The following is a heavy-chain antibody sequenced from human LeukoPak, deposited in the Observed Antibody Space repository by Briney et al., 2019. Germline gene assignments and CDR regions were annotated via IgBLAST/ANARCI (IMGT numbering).Heavy chain of an antibody. CDR2: ISSSSAYI. J-gene: IGHJ4*02. Sequence: PGGSLRLSCAASEFTFSIYWMSWVRQAPGKGLEWVSSISSSSAYIYYADSGKGRFTISRDNAKNSLYLQMNSLRAEDTAVYYCARRSIAVAGPFDYWGQGTLVTVSS. CDR1: EFTFSIYW. CDR3: ARRSIAVAGPFDY. D-gene: IGHD6-19*01. V-gene: IGHV3-21*01.